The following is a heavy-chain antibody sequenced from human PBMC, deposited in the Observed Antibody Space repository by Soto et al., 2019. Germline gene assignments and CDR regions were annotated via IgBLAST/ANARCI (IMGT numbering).Heavy chain of an antibody. CDR1: GYNFNTYW. D-gene: IGHD3-22*01. J-gene: IGHJ4*02. Sequence: PGESLKISCKASGYNFNTYWIGWVRQLPGKGLEWMGIIYPGDSDTRYSPSFQGQVTISADKSFTTVYLQWNSLKASDTAIYYCERPGYYDSSGFFNFDYWGQXTLVTVS. V-gene: IGHV5-51*01. CDR3: ERPGYYDSSGFFNFDY. CDR2: IYPGDSDT.